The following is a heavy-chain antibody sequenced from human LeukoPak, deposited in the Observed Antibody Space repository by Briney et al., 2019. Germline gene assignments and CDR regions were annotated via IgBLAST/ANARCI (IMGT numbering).Heavy chain of an antibody. J-gene: IGHJ5*02. CDR1: GYTFTGCY. CDR3: ARDGYYYGSGTNWFDP. D-gene: IGHD3-10*01. V-gene: IGHV1-2*02. CDR2: INPNSGGT. Sequence: ASVKVSCKASGYTFTGCYMHWVRQAPGQGLEWMGWINPNSGGTNYAQKFQGRVTMTRDTSISTAYMELSRLRSDDTAVYYCARDGYYYGSGTNWFDPWGQGTLVTVSS.